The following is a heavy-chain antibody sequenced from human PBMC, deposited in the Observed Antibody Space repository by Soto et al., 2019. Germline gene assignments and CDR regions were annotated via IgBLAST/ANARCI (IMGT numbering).Heavy chain of an antibody. CDR3: ARDRATYYYDSSGYSSLNY. D-gene: IGHD3-22*01. V-gene: IGHV1-69*13. Sequence: GASVKVSCKASGGTFSSYAISWVRQAPGQGLEWMGGIIPIFGTANYAQKFQGRVTITADESTSTAYMELSGLRSEDTAVYYCARDRATYYYDSSGYSSLNYWGQGTLVTVSS. J-gene: IGHJ4*02. CDR1: GGTFSSYA. CDR2: IIPIFGTA.